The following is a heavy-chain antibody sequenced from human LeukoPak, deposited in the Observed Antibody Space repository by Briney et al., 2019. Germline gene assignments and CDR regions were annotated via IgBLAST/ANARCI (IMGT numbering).Heavy chain of an antibody. CDR2: MRGVVGSI. Sequence: GRSHRLLCAPSGSILSVYAMHWASLPPGKELESVSSMRGVVGSIHYANSVKGRFTISRDNSKNTLYLQMNSLRAEDTAVYYCARGPLILYYYDSSANDAFDIWGQGTMVTVSS. D-gene: IGHD3-22*01. V-gene: IGHV3-64*01. J-gene: IGHJ3*02. CDR1: GSILSVYA. CDR3: ARGPLILYYYDSSANDAFDI.